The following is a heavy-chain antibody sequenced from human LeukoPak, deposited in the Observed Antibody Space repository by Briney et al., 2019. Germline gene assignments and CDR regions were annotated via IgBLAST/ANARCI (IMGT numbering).Heavy chain of an antibody. J-gene: IGHJ4*02. D-gene: IGHD5-18*01. CDR3: ARDGYSYGYLDY. V-gene: IGHV1-46*01. CDR1: GYTFTSYY. CDR2: INPSGGST. Sequence: ASVKVSRKASGYTFTSYYMHWVRQAPGQGLEWMGIINPSGGSTSYAQKFQGRVTMTRDTSTSTVYMELSSLRSEDTAVYYCARDGYSYGYLDYWGQGTLVTVSS.